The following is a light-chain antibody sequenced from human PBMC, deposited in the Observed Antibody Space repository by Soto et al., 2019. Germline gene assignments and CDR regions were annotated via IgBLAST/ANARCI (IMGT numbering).Light chain of an antibody. CDR1: QSIDSW. Sequence: DIQMTQSPSTLSASVGDRVTITCRASQSIDSWLAWYQQKPGQAPKLLIYSASSVESGLPSRFSGSGSGTEFTPTINSLPADDFVNYYCQQYKTYMYTFAQGTKLEIK. CDR2: SAS. J-gene: IGKJ2*01. V-gene: IGKV1-5*03. CDR3: QQYKTYMYT.